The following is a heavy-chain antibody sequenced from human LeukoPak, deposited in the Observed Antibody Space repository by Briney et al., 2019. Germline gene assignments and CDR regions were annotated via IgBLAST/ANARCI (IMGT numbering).Heavy chain of an antibody. CDR1: GFTFRNSA. V-gene: IGHV3-64*04. CDR2: ITSNGGST. Sequence: GGSLRLSCAASGFTFRNSAMHWVRQAPGGGLQYVSGITSNGGSTYYSNSVKGRFTISRDNSRNTLYLQMNSLRAEDTAVYYCAKDQFGVAVAGIDYYYGMDVWGQGTTVTVSS. CDR3: AKDQFGVAVAGIDYYYGMDV. J-gene: IGHJ6*02. D-gene: IGHD6-19*01.